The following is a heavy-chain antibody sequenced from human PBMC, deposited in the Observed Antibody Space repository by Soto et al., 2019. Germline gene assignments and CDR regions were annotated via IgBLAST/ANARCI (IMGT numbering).Heavy chain of an antibody. CDR1: GFAFSDFA. J-gene: IGHJ1*01. CDR3: GKRVTSGEEGF. CDR2: ISAGGVAT. V-gene: IGHV3-23*01. D-gene: IGHD2-15*01. Sequence: GSLRLSCAASGFAFSDFAMMWVRQVPGHGLECVSAISAGGVATYYADSVMGRFTISRDNPKNTLYLQMKSLRGEDTAVYYCGKRVTSGEEGFWGRGTLVTSPQ.